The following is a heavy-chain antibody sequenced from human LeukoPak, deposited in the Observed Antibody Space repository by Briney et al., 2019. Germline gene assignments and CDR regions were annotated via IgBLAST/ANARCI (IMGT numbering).Heavy chain of an antibody. CDR3: ASTLSVLYYFDY. CDR2: ISSSSSYI. CDR1: GFTFSSYS. Sequence: GGSLRLSCAASGFTFSSYSMNWVRQAPGKGLEWVSSISSSSSYIYYADSVKGRFTISRDNAKNSLYLQMNSLRAEDTAVYYCASTLSVLYYFDYWGQGTLVTVSS. V-gene: IGHV3-21*01. J-gene: IGHJ4*02. D-gene: IGHD2-15*01.